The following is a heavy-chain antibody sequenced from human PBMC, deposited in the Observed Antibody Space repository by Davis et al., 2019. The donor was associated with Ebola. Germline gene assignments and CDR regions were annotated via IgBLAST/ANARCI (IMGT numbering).Heavy chain of an antibody. Sequence: ESPKTPFAASWFPLSYSAMHWVRQASGQGLEWVGRFTTKANSYATAYAASVKGRFTISRDDSKNTAYLQMNSLKTEDTAVYYCTSTADYGDYWGQGTLVTVSS. CDR3: TSTADYGDY. V-gene: IGHV3-73*01. D-gene: IGHD6-19*01. J-gene: IGHJ4*02. CDR1: WFPLSYSA. CDR2: FTTKANSYAT.